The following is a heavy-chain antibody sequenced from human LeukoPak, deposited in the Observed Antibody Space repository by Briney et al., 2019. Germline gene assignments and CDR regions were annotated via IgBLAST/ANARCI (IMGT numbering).Heavy chain of an antibody. CDR3: ARDPDYGGLYYFDY. CDR1: GLSFTSHW. J-gene: IGHJ4*02. D-gene: IGHD4-23*01. V-gene: IGHV3-7*01. CDR2: INQDGSDK. Sequence: GGSLRLSCVASGLSFTSHWTNWVRQAPGRGLEWLANINQDGSDKYYADSVEGRFTISRDNAKNSLYLQMNSLRAEDTAVYYCARDPDYGGLYYFDYWGQGTLVTVSS.